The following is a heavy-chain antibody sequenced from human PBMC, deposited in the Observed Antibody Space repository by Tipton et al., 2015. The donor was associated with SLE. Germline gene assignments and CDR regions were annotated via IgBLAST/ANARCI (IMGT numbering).Heavy chain of an antibody. CDR3: ARLLRGYSYGWNAFDI. CDR1: GGSISSGSYY. Sequence: TLSLTCTVSGGSISSGSYYWGWIRQPPGKGLEWIGSIYHSGSTYYNPSLKSRVTISVDTSKNQFSLKLTSATAADTAVYYCARLLRGYSYGWNAFDIWGQGTMVTVSS. V-gene: IGHV4-39*01. CDR2: IYHSGST. D-gene: IGHD5-18*01. J-gene: IGHJ3*02.